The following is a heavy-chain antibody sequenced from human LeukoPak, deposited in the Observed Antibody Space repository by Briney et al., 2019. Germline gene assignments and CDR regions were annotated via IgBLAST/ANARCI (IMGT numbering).Heavy chain of an antibody. V-gene: IGHV1-46*01. CDR3: ARDQTDCSSTSCHNFHYGMDV. CDR1: GYIFTRYY. D-gene: IGHD2-2*01. Sequence: ASVKVSCKASGYIFTRYYMHWVRQAPGQGLEWMGIINPSGGSTSYTQKFQGRVTMTRDTSTSTVYMELSNLRFEDTAVYYCARDQTDCSSTSCHNFHYGMDVWGQGTTVTVS. J-gene: IGHJ6*02. CDR2: INPSGGST.